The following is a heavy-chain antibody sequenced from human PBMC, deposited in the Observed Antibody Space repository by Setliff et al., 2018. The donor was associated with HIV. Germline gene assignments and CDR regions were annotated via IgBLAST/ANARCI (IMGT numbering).Heavy chain of an antibody. D-gene: IGHD6-13*01. V-gene: IGHV3-23*01. CDR2: ISGRSGRT. CDR1: GFTFSSFA. J-gene: IGHJ4*02. Sequence: PGGSLRLSCAASGFTFSSFAMSWVRQAPGKGLEWVSGISGRSGRTYYADSVKGRFSISRDNSKNTLYLQMNSLRAEDTAVYYCAKDRQLVRPNYFDYWGQGTLVTVSS. CDR3: AKDRQLVRPNYFDY.